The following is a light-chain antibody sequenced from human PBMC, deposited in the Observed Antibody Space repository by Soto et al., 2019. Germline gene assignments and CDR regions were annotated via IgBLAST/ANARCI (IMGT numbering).Light chain of an antibody. Sequence: EIVLTQSPATLSLSPGERATLSCRASQSVSSYLAWYQQKPGQAPRLLIYDASNRATGIPARFSGSGSGTDFTLTISSLEPEDFVVYYCQQRSNWGFGQGTRLEIK. V-gene: IGKV3-11*01. CDR2: DAS. CDR1: QSVSSY. CDR3: QQRSNWG. J-gene: IGKJ5*01.